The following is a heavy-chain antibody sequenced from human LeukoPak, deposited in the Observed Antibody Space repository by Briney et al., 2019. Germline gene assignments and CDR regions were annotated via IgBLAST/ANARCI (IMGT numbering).Heavy chain of an antibody. D-gene: IGHD3-3*01. V-gene: IGHV4-39*01. CDR1: GGSISSSSYY. Sequence: KPSETLSLTCTVSGGSISSSSYYWGWIRQPPGKGLEWIGSIYYSGSTYYNPSLKSRVTISVDTSKNQFSLKLSSVTAADTAVYYCARAQKNRYERRAFDIWGQGTMVTVSS. CDR2: IYYSGST. J-gene: IGHJ3*02. CDR3: ARAQKNRYERRAFDI.